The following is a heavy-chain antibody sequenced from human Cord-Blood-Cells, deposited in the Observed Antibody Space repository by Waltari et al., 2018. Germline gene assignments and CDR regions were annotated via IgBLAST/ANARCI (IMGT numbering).Heavy chain of an antibody. CDR3: AGGHRTVVTLMSAFDI. Sequence: QVQLQESGPGLVKPSETLSLTCTVSGGSIISYYWSWIRQPPGKGLEWIGYIYYSGSTNYNPSLKSRVTISVDTSKNQFSLKLSSVTAADTAVYYCAGGHRTVVTLMSAFDIWGQGTMVTVSS. CDR1: GGSIISYY. CDR2: IYYSGST. J-gene: IGHJ3*02. D-gene: IGHD2-21*02. V-gene: IGHV4-59*08.